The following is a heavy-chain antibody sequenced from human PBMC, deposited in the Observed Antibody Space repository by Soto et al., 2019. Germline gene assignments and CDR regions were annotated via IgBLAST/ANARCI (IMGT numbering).Heavy chain of an antibody. Sequence: SETLSLTCSVSGGSVTGGGYYWSWIRQRPGKGLEWIGYIYHTGSTFYNPALKSLVTISLDTSKSQFSPQLTSVTAADTAMYYWASSPARSLFHYWGQGSPVPVSS. CDR3: ASSPARSLFHY. CDR2: IYHTGST. V-gene: IGHV4-31*01. CDR1: GGSVTGGGYY. J-gene: IGHJ4*02.